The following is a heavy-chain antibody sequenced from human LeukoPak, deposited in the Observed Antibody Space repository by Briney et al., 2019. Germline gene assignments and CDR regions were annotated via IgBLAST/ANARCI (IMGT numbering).Heavy chain of an antibody. CDR2: IYSSGST. CDR1: GGSISSGSYY. D-gene: IGHD3-10*01. Sequence: SQTLSLTCTVSGGSISSGSYYWSWIRQPAGKGLEWIGRIYSSGSTNYNPSLKSRVTISVDTSKNQFSLKLSSVTAADTAVYYCARRAYYFVSWGQGTLVTVSS. V-gene: IGHV4-61*02. J-gene: IGHJ4*02. CDR3: ARRAYYFVS.